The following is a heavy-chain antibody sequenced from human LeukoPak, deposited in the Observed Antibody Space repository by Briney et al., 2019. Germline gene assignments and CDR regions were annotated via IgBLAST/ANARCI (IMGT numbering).Heavy chain of an antibody. Sequence: SETLSLTCTVSGGSISSYYWSWIRQPPGKGLEWIGYIYYSGSTNYNPSLKSRVTISVDTSKNQFSLKLSSVTAADTAVYYCARGGGWPRILYSDWGQGTLVTVSS. CDR2: IYYSGST. CDR1: GGSISSYY. CDR3: ARGGGWPRILYSD. D-gene: IGHD2-15*01. J-gene: IGHJ4*02. V-gene: IGHV4-59*12.